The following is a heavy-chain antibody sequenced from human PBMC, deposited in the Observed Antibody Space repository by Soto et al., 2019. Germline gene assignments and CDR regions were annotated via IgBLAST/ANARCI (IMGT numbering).Heavy chain of an antibody. V-gene: IGHV3-33*01. CDR2: IWYDGSNK. CDR3: ARDPDGVTTGGYFDY. CDR1: GFTFSSYG. J-gene: IGHJ4*02. Sequence: QVQLVESGGGVVQPGRSLRLSCAASGFTFSSYGMHWVRQAPGKRLEWVAVIWYDGSNKYYADSVKGRFTISRDNSKNTLYLQMNSLRAEDTAVYYCARDPDGVTTGGYFDYWGQGTLVTVSS. D-gene: IGHD4-17*01.